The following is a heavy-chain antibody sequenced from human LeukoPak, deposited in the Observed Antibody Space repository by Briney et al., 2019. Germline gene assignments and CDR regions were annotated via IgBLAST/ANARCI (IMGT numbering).Heavy chain of an antibody. V-gene: IGHV3-13*01. Sequence: GGSLRLSCAASGFTFSNYDMHWVRQASGKPLEWVSAIDTVGNTYYTVSVMGRFTISRQDARNSLYLQMNSLRDGDTAVYYCLRIRTREHQYGMDVWGQGTTVTVSS. J-gene: IGHJ6*02. CDR2: IDTVGNT. CDR1: GFTFSNYD. D-gene: IGHD1-26*01. CDR3: LRIRTREHQYGMDV.